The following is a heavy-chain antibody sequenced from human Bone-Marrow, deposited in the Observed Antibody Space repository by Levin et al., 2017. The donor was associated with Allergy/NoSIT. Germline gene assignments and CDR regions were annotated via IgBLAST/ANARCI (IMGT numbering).Heavy chain of an antibody. CDR1: GGSISSSNYY. CDR3: ARHVMVSFGGISVPGVFDI. D-gene: IGHD3-16*01. CDR2: LYYSGSN. J-gene: IGHJ3*02. V-gene: IGHV4-39*01. Sequence: SETLSLTCTVSGGSISSSNYYWGWIRQPPGKGPEWIGSLYYSGSNYYNPSLKSRVTISVDTSKKQVSLNLSSVTAAETAVYYCARHVMVSFGGISVPGVFDIWGQGTMVSVSS.